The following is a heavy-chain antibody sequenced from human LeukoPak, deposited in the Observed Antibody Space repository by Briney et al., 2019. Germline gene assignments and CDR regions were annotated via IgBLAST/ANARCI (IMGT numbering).Heavy chain of an antibody. CDR3: ARGPYSGSYYFDY. D-gene: IGHD1-26*01. V-gene: IGHV4-30-2*01. J-gene: IGHJ4*02. CDR1: GGSISSGGYS. Sequence: SETLSLTCAVSGGSISSGGYSWSWIRQPPGKGLEWIGYIYHNGSTYYNPSLKSRVTISVDGSKKQFSLKLSSVTAADTAVYYCARGPYSGSYYFDYWGQGTQVTVSS. CDR2: IYHNGST.